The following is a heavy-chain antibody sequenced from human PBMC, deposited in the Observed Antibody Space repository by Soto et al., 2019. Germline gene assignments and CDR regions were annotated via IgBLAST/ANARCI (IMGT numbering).Heavy chain of an antibody. V-gene: IGHV3-7*01. D-gene: IGHD2-2*01. J-gene: IGHJ4*02. Sequence: PGGSLRLSCVASGSTFSNYWMCWVRQAPGKGLEWVANIKEDGSEIYYVDSVKGRFTVSRDNAKNSLYLQMSSLRVEDTAVYYCARQPRMPRFGGLGTLVTVSS. CDR3: ARQPRMPRF. CDR1: GSTFSNYW. CDR2: IKEDGSEI.